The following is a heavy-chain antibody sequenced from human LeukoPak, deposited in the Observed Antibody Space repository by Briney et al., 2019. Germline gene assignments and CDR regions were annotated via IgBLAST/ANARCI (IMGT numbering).Heavy chain of an antibody. D-gene: IGHD2-2*01. CDR3: AKEAFAVVPAAKSDY. V-gene: IGHV3-33*06. CDR2: IWYDGSNK. J-gene: IGHJ4*02. CDR1: GFTFSNYG. Sequence: GRSLRLSCAASGFTFSNYGMHWVRQAPGKGLEWVAVIWYDGSNKYYADSVKGRFTISRDNSKNTLYLQMNSLRAEDTAVYYCAKEAFAVVPAAKSDYWGQGTLVTVPP.